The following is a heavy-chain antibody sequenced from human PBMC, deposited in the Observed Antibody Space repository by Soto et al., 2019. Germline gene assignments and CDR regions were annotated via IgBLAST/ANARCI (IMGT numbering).Heavy chain of an antibody. CDR1: GFTFSSYG. CDR3: ARDTGGPRSFDY. Sequence: PGGSLRLSCAASGFTFSSYGMHWVRQAPGKGLEWVAVIWYDGSNKYYADSVKGRFTISRDNSKNTLYLQMNSLRAEDTAVYYCARDTGGPRSFDYWGQGTLVTVSS. V-gene: IGHV3-33*01. D-gene: IGHD2-8*02. J-gene: IGHJ4*02. CDR2: IWYDGSNK.